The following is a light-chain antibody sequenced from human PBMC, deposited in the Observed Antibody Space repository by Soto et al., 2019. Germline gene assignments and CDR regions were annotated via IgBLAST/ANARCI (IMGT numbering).Light chain of an antibody. CDR1: QDISSY. J-gene: IGKJ2*01. Sequence: DIQLTQSPSFLSASVGDRVTITCRASQDISSYLAWYQQKPGKAPKLLIYAASTLQSGVPSRFSGSGSGTEFALKISSLQPEDFATYYCQQLNSYPYTFGQGTKLDIK. CDR2: AAS. V-gene: IGKV1-9*01. CDR3: QQLNSYPYT.